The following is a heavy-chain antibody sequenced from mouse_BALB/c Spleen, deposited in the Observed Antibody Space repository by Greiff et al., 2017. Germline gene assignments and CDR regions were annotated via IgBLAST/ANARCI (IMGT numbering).Heavy chain of an antibody. CDR1: GYTFSSYW. Sequence: QVQLKESGAELMKPGASVKISCKATGYTFSSYWIEWVKQRPGHGLEWIGEILPGSGSTNYNEKFKGKATFTADTSSNTAYMQLSSLTSEDSAVYYCARGRGNSYWYFDVWGAGTTVTVSS. J-gene: IGHJ1*01. V-gene: IGHV1-9*01. CDR2: ILPGSGST. D-gene: IGHD2-1*01. CDR3: ARGRGNSYWYFDV.